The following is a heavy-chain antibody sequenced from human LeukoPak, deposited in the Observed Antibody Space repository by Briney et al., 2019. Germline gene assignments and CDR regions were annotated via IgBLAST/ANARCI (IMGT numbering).Heavy chain of an antibody. CDR3: ARESGGSTPYYFDY. J-gene: IGHJ4*02. D-gene: IGHD2-2*01. CDR2: ISYDDGSNK. CDR1: GFTFSTYA. V-gene: IGHV3-30*04. Sequence: GRSLRLSCAASGFTFSTYALHWVRQAPGKGLEWVAVISYDDGSNKYYADSVKGRFTISRDNSKNTLYLQMNSLRTEDTAVYYCARESGGSTPYYFDYWGQGTLVTVSS.